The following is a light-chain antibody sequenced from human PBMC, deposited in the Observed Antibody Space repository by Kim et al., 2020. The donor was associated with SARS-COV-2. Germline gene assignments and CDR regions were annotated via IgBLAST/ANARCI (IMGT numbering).Light chain of an antibody. Sequence: SYELTQPPSVSVSPGQTASITCSGDKLGDKYACWYQQKPGQSPVVVIHQDSKRPSGIPERFSGSNSGNTATLTISGTPAMDEADYYCQAWDSRTVVFGGGTQLTVL. V-gene: IGLV3-1*01. CDR1: KLGDKY. CDR3: QAWDSRTVV. CDR2: QDS. J-gene: IGLJ2*01.